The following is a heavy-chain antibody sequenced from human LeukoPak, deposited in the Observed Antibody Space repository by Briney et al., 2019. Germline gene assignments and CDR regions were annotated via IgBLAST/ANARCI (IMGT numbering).Heavy chain of an antibody. V-gene: IGHV4-4*07. CDR1: GGSISSYY. D-gene: IGHD6-13*01. J-gene: IGHJ4*02. Sequence: SETLSLTCTVSGGSISSYYRSWIRQPAGKGLEWIGRIYSTGSTNYNPSLKSRVTMSVDTSKNQFSLRLRSVTAADTAVYYCARQLASAGTAGFDFWGQGALVTVSS. CDR3: ARQLASAGTAGFDF. CDR2: IYSTGST.